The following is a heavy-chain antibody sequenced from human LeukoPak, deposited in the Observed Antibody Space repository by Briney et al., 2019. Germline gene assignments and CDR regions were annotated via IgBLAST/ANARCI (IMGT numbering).Heavy chain of an antibody. CDR3: TRDAYGSGKGYFDY. Sequence: ASVKVSCKASGYAFISYGFSWVRQAPGQGLEWMGWISAYDGNTKSIDKLQGRVTLTTDTSTNTAYLELRGLRSDDTAVYYCTRDAYGSGKGYFDYWGQGTLVTVSS. CDR2: ISAYDGNT. J-gene: IGHJ4*02. D-gene: IGHD3-10*01. CDR1: GYAFISYG. V-gene: IGHV1-18*01.